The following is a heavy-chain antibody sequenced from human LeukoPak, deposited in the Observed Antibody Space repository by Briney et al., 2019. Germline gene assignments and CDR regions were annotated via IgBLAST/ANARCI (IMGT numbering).Heavy chain of an antibody. Sequence: GGSLRLSCSASGLTFSSYAMHWVRQAPGKGLEWVAVMSYDGSNKYYADSVKGRFTISRDNSKNTLYLQMNSLRAEDTAVYYCARAPGYSSGWYYFDYWGQGTLVTVSS. D-gene: IGHD6-19*01. V-gene: IGHV3-30*04. J-gene: IGHJ4*02. CDR3: ARAPGYSSGWYYFDY. CDR1: GLTFSSYA. CDR2: MSYDGSNK.